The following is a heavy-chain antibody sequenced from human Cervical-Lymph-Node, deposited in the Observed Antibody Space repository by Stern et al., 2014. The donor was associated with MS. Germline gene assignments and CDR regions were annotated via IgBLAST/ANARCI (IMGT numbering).Heavy chain of an antibody. CDR1: GFTFTSSA. Sequence: QLVQSGPEVKKPGTSVKVSCKASGFTFTSSAVQWVRQARGQRLEWIGWIVVGSGNTNYAQKFQERVTITRDMSTSTAYMDLSSLRSEDTAVYYCAAEPMYYSDSVGAFDIWGQGTMVTVSS. J-gene: IGHJ3*02. CDR3: AAEPMYYSDSVGAFDI. CDR2: IVVGSGNT. D-gene: IGHD3-22*01. V-gene: IGHV1-58*01.